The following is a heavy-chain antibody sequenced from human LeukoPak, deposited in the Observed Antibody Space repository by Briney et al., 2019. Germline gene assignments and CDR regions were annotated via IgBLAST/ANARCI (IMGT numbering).Heavy chain of an antibody. CDR1: GDSVSSNTAV. CDR2: TYYRSKWSN. D-gene: IGHD2-2*01. CDR3: ARGDQAFDY. Sequence: SQTLSLTCAISGDSVSSNTAVWNWIRQSPSRGLEWLGRTYYRSKWSNNYAVSVKSRIIINPDTSENQFSLQLNSMTPEDTAVYYCARGDQAFDYWGQGTLVTVSS. J-gene: IGHJ4*02. V-gene: IGHV6-1*01.